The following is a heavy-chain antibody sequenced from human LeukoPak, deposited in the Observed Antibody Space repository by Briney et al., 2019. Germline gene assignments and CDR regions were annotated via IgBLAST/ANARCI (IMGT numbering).Heavy chain of an antibody. CDR1: GGSFSGYY. CDR3: ARLASYYYGSGSYSPYFDY. V-gene: IGHV4-34*01. CDR2: INHSGST. Sequence: SETLSLTCAVYGGSFSGYYWSWIRQPPGKGLEWIGEINHSGSTNYYPSLKSRVTISVDTSKNQFSLKLSSVTAADTAVYYCARLASYYYGSGSYSPYFDYWGQGTLVTVSS. J-gene: IGHJ4*02. D-gene: IGHD3-10*01.